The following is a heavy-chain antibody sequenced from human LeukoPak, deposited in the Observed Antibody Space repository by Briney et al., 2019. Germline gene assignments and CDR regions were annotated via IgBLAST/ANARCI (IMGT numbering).Heavy chain of an antibody. J-gene: IGHJ4*02. Sequence: PSETLSLTCTVSGASISSYYWTWIRQPPGKGLEWIGYIYYIGTTNYNPSLKSRVTISVDTSKNQFSLKLSSVIAADTAVYYCARDRGSGWYDYWGQGTLVTVSS. CDR3: ARDRGSGWYDY. D-gene: IGHD6-13*01. V-gene: IGHV4-59*01. CDR2: IYYIGTT. CDR1: GASISSYY.